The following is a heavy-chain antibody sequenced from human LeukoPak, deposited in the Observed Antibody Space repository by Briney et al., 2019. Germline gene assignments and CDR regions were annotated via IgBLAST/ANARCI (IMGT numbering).Heavy chain of an antibody. CDR2: ISYDGSNK. D-gene: IGHD2-2*01. CDR3: ARDPQYCSSTSCYLRRGTYYYYYGMDV. CDR1: GFTFSSYA. V-gene: IGHV3-30*01. Sequence: PGGSLRLSCAASGFTFSSYAMHWVRQAPGKGLEWVAVISYDGSNKYYADSVKGRFTISRDNSKNTLYLQMNSLRAEDTAVYYCARDPQYCSSTSCYLRRGTYYYYYGMDVWGQGTTVTVSS. J-gene: IGHJ6*02.